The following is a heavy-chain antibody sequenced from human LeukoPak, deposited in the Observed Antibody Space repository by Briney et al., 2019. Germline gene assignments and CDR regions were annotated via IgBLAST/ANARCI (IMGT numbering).Heavy chain of an antibody. J-gene: IGHJ6*03. CDR2: IIPPFGSA. CDR3: ARHAHPPPPPVTVFPKPYDFYYYMDV. CDR1: GGTFNSNA. D-gene: IGHD2-2*01. Sequence: GSSVKVSCKTSGGTFNSNAVSWVRQAPGQGLEWMGGIIPPFGSADYAQKLQGRVTITTDESSSTAYMELTSLTSEDTAVYYCARHAHPPPPPVTVFPKPYDFYYYMDVWGNGTTVIVSS. V-gene: IGHV1-69*05.